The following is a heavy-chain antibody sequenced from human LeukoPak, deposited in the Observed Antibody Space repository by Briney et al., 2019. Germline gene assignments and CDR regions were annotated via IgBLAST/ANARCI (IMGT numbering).Heavy chain of an antibody. Sequence: PSDTLSLTCTVSGCSISSSNFYWGRIPPPPGKGLEGIGSNYYSGSTYYNPSLKSRVTRSVDTSKNQFSLKLSSVTAAYTAVYYCARDGAYDTLTGYAENNWFDLWGQGTLVTVSS. CDR3: ARDGAYDTLTGYAENNWFDL. D-gene: IGHD3-9*01. CDR2: NYYSGST. CDR1: GCSISSSNFY. J-gene: IGHJ5*02. V-gene: IGHV4-39*07.